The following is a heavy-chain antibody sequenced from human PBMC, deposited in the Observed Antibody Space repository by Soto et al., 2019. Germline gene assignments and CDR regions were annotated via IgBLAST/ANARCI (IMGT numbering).Heavy chain of an antibody. CDR1: GITFVSRA. Sequence: GSLRLSGLSSGITFVSRAMSWVRQAPGEGLELVSTITDTGGDTKYADSLRGRFTMSRDNSKKTLYLQMNSLRVEHSALYYCARGSTDSYPGSRIFDLWGRGTLVTVSS. V-gene: IGHV3-23*01. CDR2: ITDTGGDT. D-gene: IGHD3-10*01. J-gene: IGHJ4*02. CDR3: ARGSTDSYPGSRIFDL.